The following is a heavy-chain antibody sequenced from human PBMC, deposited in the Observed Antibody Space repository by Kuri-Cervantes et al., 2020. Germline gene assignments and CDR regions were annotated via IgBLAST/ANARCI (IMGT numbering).Heavy chain of an antibody. Sequence: SETLSLTCAISGDSVSSNSAAWNWIRQSPSRGLEWLGRTYYRSKWYNDYAVSVKSRITINPDTSKNQFSLQLNSVTPEDTAVYYCARERPDNNGYEKPFDYWGQGTLVTVSS. CDR1: GDSVSSNSAA. V-gene: IGHV6-1*01. D-gene: IGHD3-22*01. J-gene: IGHJ4*02. CDR2: TYYRSKWYN. CDR3: ARERPDNNGYEKPFDY.